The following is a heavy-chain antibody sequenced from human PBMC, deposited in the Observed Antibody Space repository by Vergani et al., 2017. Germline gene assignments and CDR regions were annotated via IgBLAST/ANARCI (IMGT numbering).Heavy chain of an antibody. CDR3: ARDFGGEWYFDL. D-gene: IGHD4-23*01. CDR1: GYTFSTYG. Sequence: QVQLVQSGAEVKKPGASVKVSCKASGYTFSTYGISWVRQAPGQGLEWMGWISAYNGNTNYPEKFQGRLTMTTDTSTRTAYMELRSLRSDDTAVYYCARDFGGEWYFDLWGRGATVTVSS. V-gene: IGHV1-18*01. CDR2: ISAYNGNT. J-gene: IGHJ2*01.